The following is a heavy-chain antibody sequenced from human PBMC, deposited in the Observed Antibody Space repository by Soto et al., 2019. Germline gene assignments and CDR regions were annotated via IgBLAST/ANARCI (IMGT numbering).Heavy chain of an antibody. V-gene: IGHV4-4*02. Sequence: QVQLQESGPGLMKPSGTLSLTCAVSGGSITSNWWSWVRQPPGKGLEWIAGIFHTGSANYNPSLMGRLTISMDKSRNHLSLNLNSVTAADTAVYYCARHIAVSGTRGFDHWGQGTLVTVS. J-gene: IGHJ4*02. CDR2: IFHTGSA. D-gene: IGHD2-21*01. CDR3: ARHIAVSGTRGFDH. CDR1: GGSITSNW.